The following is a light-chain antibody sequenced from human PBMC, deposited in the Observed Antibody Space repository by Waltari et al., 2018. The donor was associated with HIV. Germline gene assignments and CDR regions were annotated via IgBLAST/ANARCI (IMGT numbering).Light chain of an antibody. CDR2: EVT. V-gene: IGLV2-14*01. CDR1: RINVVGYYS. J-gene: IGLJ2*01. CDR3: NSYTSSSTLGV. Sequence: QSALTPPASVHWSPGPSLPISSTGTRINVVGYYSLSWYQQPPAQAPKLMIYEVTNRPSGVSSRFSGSKSGNTASLTISGLQAEDEAAYYCNSYTSSSTLGVFGGGTKLTVL.